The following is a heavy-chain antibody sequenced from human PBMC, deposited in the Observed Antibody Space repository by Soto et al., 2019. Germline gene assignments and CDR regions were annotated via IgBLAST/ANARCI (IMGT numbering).Heavy chain of an antibody. V-gene: IGHV4-34*01. CDR3: ARTKPYSSGWKYFDY. D-gene: IGHD6-19*01. Sequence: SETLSLTCAVYGGSFSGYYWSWIRQPPGKGLEWIGEINHSGSTNYNPSLKSRVTVSVDTSKNQFSLKLSSVTAADTAVYYCARTKPYSSGWKYFDYWGQGTLVTVS. CDR1: GGSFSGYY. CDR2: INHSGST. J-gene: IGHJ4*02.